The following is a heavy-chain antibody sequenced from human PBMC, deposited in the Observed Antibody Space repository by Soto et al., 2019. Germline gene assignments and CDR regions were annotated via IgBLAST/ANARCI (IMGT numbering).Heavy chain of an antibody. D-gene: IGHD1-7*01. Sequence: ASVKVSCKASGYTFTSYAMHWGRQAPGQRLEWMGWINASNGNTKYSQKFQGRVTITRDTSASTAYMELSSLRSEDTAVYYCARSSYWGDWNYDYYYYGMDVWGQGTTVTVSS. CDR3: ARSSYWGDWNYDYYYYGMDV. CDR1: GYTFTSYA. V-gene: IGHV1-3*01. J-gene: IGHJ6*02. CDR2: INASNGNT.